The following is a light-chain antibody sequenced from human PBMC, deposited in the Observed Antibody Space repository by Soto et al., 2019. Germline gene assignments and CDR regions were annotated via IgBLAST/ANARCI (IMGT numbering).Light chain of an antibody. Sequence: DIQMTPSPSALSASIGDRVTITCLASQNINNWIAWYQQKPGKAPKFLIYDASTLESGVPSRFSGSGFGTGVSLTISILQPDDFGSYYCQHMRTFGPGTKADIK. CDR3: QHMRT. J-gene: IGKJ1*01. CDR2: DAS. V-gene: IGKV1-5*01. CDR1: QNINNW.